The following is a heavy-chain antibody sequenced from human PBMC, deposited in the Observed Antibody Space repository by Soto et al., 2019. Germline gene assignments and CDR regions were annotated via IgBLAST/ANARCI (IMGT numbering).Heavy chain of an antibody. CDR2: ISSSSRTR. J-gene: IGHJ4*02. CDR3: ARDDIVEVPPTIDY. Sequence: GGSLRLSCAASGFTFSSYSMNWVRQAPGKGLEWVSYISSSSRTRYYADSVKGRFTISRDNAKNSLSLQMNSLRAEDTAVYYCARDDIVEVPPTIDYWGQGTLVTVSS. D-gene: IGHD2-2*01. V-gene: IGHV3-48*01. CDR1: GFTFSSYS.